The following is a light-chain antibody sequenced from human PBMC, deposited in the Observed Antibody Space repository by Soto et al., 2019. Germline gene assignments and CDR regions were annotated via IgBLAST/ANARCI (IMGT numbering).Light chain of an antibody. J-gene: IGKJ1*01. CDR2: AAS. CDR1: QSINSY. V-gene: IGKV1-39*01. Sequence: DVPITQSQSPLFASVGDRFTIPSRASQSINSYLNWYQQKPGTVPSLLIYAASSLQSGVPSRISGGGSGTDFSLTISSLQPEDSATYYCQHSNGPPRTFGQGTKVDI. CDR3: QHSNGPPRT.